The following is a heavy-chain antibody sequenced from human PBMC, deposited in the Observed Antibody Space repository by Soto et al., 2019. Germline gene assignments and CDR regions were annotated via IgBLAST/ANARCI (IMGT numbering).Heavy chain of an antibody. J-gene: IGHJ4*02. CDR3: AREISTVTTQAGGFGY. V-gene: IGHV3-11*01. CDR1: GFTFSDYY. D-gene: IGHD4-17*01. CDR2: ISSSGSTI. Sequence: GGSLRLSCAASGFTFSDYYMSWIRQAPGKGLEWVSYISSSGSTIYYADSVKGRFTISRDNAKNSLYLQMNSLRAEDTAVYYCAREISTVTTQAGGFGYWGQGTLVTVSS.